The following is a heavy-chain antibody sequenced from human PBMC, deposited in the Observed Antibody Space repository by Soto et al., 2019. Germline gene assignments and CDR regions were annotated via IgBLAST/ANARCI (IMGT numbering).Heavy chain of an antibody. Sequence: ASVKVSCKASGYTFTSYDINWVRQATGQGLEWMGWMNPNSGNTGYAQKFQGRVTMTRNTSISTAYMELSSLRSEDTAVYYCARYSYYYGSSGYLGRLDYWGQGTLVTVSS. J-gene: IGHJ4*02. CDR1: GYTFTSYD. D-gene: IGHD3-22*01. CDR3: ARYSYYYGSSGYLGRLDY. CDR2: MNPNSGNT. V-gene: IGHV1-8*01.